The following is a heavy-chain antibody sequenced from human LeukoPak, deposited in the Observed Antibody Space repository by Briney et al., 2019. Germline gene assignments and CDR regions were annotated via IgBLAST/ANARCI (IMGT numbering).Heavy chain of an antibody. CDR2: IHSDGSST. Sequence: TGGSLRLSCAASGFTLSNYWMHWVRQAPGKGLVWVSRIHSDGSSTTYADSVKGRFTVSRDNAKNTLYLQMNSLRADDTAVYYCVRDAWMASTPLDYWGHGTLVIVSS. J-gene: IGHJ4*01. CDR3: VRDAWMASTPLDY. V-gene: IGHV3-74*01. CDR1: GFTLSNYW. D-gene: IGHD5-24*01.